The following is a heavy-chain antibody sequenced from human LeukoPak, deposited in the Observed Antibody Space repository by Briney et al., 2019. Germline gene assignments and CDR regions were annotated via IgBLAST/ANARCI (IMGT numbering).Heavy chain of an antibody. CDR1: GGTFSSYA. CDR3: ARDGVDDYVWGSYQVNP. CDR2: IIPIFGTA. D-gene: IGHD3-16*02. J-gene: IGHJ5*02. V-gene: IGHV1-69*05. Sequence: SVKVSCKASGGTFSSYAIRWVRQAPGQGLEWMGRIIPIFGTANYAQKFQGRVTITTDESTSTAYMELSSLRSEDTAVYYCARDGVDDYVWGSYQVNPWGQGTLVTVSS.